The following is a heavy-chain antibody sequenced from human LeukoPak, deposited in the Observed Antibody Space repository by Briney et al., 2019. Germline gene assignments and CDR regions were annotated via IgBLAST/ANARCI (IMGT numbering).Heavy chain of an antibody. CDR3: ARDRGSTVTTVGY. D-gene: IGHD4-17*01. CDR2: ISSSAATT. Sequence: GGSLRLSCVTSGFRFSDYYMMWIRQAPGKGPEWVAHISSSAATTLYADSVKGRFTVSRDNAKNSLYLEMTSLRAEDTAVYYCARDRGSTVTTVGYWGQGTLVAVSS. J-gene: IGHJ4*02. V-gene: IGHV3-11*04. CDR1: GFRFSDYY.